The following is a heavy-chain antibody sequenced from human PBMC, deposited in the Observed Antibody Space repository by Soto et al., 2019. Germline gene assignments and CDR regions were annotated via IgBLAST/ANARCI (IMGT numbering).Heavy chain of an antibody. D-gene: IGHD2-15*01. CDR2: INPNSGGT. CDR3: ARDLLPYCSGGSCYPEGAFHI. CDR1: GYTFIDYY. V-gene: IGHV1-2*04. Sequence: QVQLVQSGAEVKPPGASVKVSCKTSGYTFIDYYMHWVRQAPGQGLEWMGWINPNSGGTNYAQKFQGWVTLTRDTSISTGYMELRRLRSDDTAVYFCARDLLPYCSGGSCYPEGAFHIWGQGTMVTVSS. J-gene: IGHJ3*02.